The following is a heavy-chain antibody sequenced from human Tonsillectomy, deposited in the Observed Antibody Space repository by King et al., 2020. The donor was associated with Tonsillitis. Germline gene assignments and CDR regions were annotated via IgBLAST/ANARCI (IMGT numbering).Heavy chain of an antibody. CDR1: GYTFTGYY. V-gene: IGHV1-2*02. J-gene: IGHJ3*02. Sequence: QLVQSGAEVKKPGASVKVSCKASGYTFTGYYMHWVRQAPGQGLEWMGWINPNSGGTNFAQKFQGRVTMTRDTPISTAYMDLSRLRSDDTAVYYCARDRTGTHAQHAVDIWGQGTMVTVSS. CDR3: ARDRTGTHAQHAVDI. CDR2: INPNSGGT. D-gene: IGHD1-7*01.